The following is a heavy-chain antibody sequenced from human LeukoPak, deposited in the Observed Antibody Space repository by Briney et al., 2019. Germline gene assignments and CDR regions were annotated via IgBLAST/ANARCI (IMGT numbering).Heavy chain of an antibody. CDR1: GYTFTRYA. J-gene: IGHJ6*02. CDR2: IDAGSGNT. CDR3: ARRGVTTQYSFYAMAV. V-gene: IGHV1-3*01. D-gene: IGHD2-21*02. Sequence: ASVKVSCKASGYTFTRYAVHWGRQAPGRRPELMGWIDAGSGNTGCSQEFQGRVTITRDTSASTAYMELSSLTSEDTAVYYCARRGVTTQYSFYAMAVWGQGTTVTVSS.